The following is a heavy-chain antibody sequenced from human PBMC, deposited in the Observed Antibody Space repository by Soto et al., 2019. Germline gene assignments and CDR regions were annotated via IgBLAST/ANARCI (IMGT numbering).Heavy chain of an antibody. J-gene: IGHJ5*02. CDR3: AREKRRDIGLTPDWFDP. CDR1: GGSISSGDYY. Sequence: QVQLQESGPGLVKPSQTLSLTCTVSGGSISSGDYYWSWIRQPPGKGLEWIGYIYYSGSTYYNPSLKSRFTISADTSKNQFPLKLGSVTDADTAVYYCAREKRRDIGLTPDWFDPWGQGTLVTVSS. D-gene: IGHD2-15*01. V-gene: IGHV4-30-4*01. CDR2: IYYSGST.